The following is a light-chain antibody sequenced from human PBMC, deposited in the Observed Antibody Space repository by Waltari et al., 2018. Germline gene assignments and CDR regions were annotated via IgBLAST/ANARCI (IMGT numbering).Light chain of an antibody. V-gene: IGKV1-39*01. CDR1: QSIGNY. CDR3: QESYSSPPST. J-gene: IGKJ1*01. CDR2: SAS. Sequence: DIQMTQSPSSLSAVVGDRVTITCRASQSIGNYLNWYQQKPGKAPQLLIYSASSLQRGVPSRFNGRGSGTECSLTISGLQPDDFATYYCQESYSSPPSTFGQGTKVDIK.